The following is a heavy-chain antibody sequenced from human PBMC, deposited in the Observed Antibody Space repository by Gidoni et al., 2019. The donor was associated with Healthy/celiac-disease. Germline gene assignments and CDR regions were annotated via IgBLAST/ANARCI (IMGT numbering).Heavy chain of an antibody. J-gene: IGHJ4*02. Sequence: EVQLVESGGGLVKPGGSLRLSCAASGFTFSNSWLSWVRQAPGKGLEWVGRIKSKTDGGTTDYAAPVKGRFTISRDDSKNTLYLQMNSLKTEDTAVYYCTLRSVVVVVAATPSGIDYWGQGTLVTVSS. CDR1: GFTFSNSW. CDR3: TLRSVVVVVAATPSGIDY. D-gene: IGHD2-15*01. CDR2: IKSKTDGGTT. V-gene: IGHV3-15*01.